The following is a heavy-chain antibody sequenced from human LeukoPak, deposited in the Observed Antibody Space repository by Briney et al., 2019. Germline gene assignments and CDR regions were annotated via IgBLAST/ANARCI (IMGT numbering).Heavy chain of an antibody. CDR1: GFTFSSHS. CDR2: LSSRGDDP. Sequence: GGSLRLSCAASGFTFSSHSMSWVRQAPGKGLEWDSALSSRGDDPYYTDSVRGRFTISRDNYKNSLYLQMNSLRDEDTAIYYCAKGRLGVLYYGMDVWGHGTTVAVSS. J-gene: IGHJ6*02. CDR3: AKGRLGVLYYGMDV. V-gene: IGHV3-23*01. D-gene: IGHD2-8*01.